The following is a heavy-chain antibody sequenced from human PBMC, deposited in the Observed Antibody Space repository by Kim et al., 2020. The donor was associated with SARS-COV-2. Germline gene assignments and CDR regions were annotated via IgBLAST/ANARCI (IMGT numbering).Heavy chain of an antibody. CDR1: GFTFSSYW. D-gene: IGHD6-19*01. CDR3: ARDPWYSSGWFGYDY. Sequence: GGSLRLSCAASGFTFSSYWMHWVRQAPGKGLVWVSRINSDGSSTSYADSVKGRFTISRDNAKNTLYLQMNSLRAEDTAVYYCARDPWYSSGWFGYDYWGQGTLVTVSS. J-gene: IGHJ4*02. CDR2: INSDGSST. V-gene: IGHV3-74*01.